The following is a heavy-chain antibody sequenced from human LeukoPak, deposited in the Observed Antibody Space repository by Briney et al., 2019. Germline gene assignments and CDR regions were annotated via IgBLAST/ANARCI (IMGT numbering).Heavy chain of an antibody. CDR2: IYYSGST. D-gene: IGHD3-16*02. CDR3: ARDSSTDYVWGSYRPGYFDY. CDR1: GGTISSYY. Sequence: SETLSLTCTVSGGTISSYYWSWIRQPPGKGLEWIGYIYYSGSTNYNPCLKSRVTISVDTSKNQFSLKLSSVTAADTAVYYCARDSSTDYVWGSYRPGYFDYWGQGTLVTVSS. J-gene: IGHJ4*02. V-gene: IGHV4-59*01.